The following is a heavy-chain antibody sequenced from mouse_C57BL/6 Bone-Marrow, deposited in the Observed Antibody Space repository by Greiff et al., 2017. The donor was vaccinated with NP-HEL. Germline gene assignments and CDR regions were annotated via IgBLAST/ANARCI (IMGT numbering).Heavy chain of an antibody. J-gene: IGHJ2*01. Sequence: EVQLVESGGGLVKPGGSLKLSCAASGFTFSSYAMSWVRQTPEKRLEWVATISDGGSYTYYPDNVKGRFTISRDNAKNNLYLQMSHLKSEDTAMYYCARRWLLRYFDYWGQGTTLTVSS. CDR3: ARRWLLRYFDY. V-gene: IGHV5-4*01. CDR2: ISDGGSYT. D-gene: IGHD2-3*01. CDR1: GFTFSSYA.